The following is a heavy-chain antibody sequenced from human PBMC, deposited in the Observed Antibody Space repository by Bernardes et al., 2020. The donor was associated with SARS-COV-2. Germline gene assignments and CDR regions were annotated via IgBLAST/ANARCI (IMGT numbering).Heavy chain of an antibody. Sequence: SETLSLTCTVSGGSVSRNSWTWIRQPPGQGLEWIGYMSYNGNTNYNPSLQSRVSMLVDMSKNQFILRLTSVTAADTAVYYCAREGGDYSWFDPWGQGILGTVSS. J-gene: IGHJ5*02. CDR1: GGSVSRNS. D-gene: IGHD4-17*01. V-gene: IGHV4-59*02. CDR3: AREGGDYSWFDP. CDR2: MSYNGNT.